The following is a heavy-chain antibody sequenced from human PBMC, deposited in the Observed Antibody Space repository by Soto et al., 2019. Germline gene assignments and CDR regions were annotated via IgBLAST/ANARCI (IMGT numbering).Heavy chain of an antibody. CDR3: ARIFTDTSTIVATIFHYYYGMDV. CDR1: GFTFSSYS. V-gene: IGHV3-21*01. D-gene: IGHD5-12*01. CDR2: ISSSSSYI. Sequence: PGGSLRLSCAASGFTFSSYSMNWARQAPGKGLEWVSSISSSSSYIYYADSVKGRFTISRDNAKNSLYLQMNSLRAEDTAVYYCARIFTDTSTIVATIFHYYYGMDVWGQGTTVTVSS. J-gene: IGHJ6*02.